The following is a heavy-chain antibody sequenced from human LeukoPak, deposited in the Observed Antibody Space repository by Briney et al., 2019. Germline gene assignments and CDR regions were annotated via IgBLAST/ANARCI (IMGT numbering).Heavy chain of an antibody. CDR1: GFTFSSYG. J-gene: IGHJ4*02. CDR2: IRYDGSNK. CDR3: ANLYGDYPDY. V-gene: IGHV3-30*02. Sequence: GGSLRLSCAASGFTFSSYGMHWVRQAPCKGPEWVAFIRYDGSNKYYADSVKGRFTISRDNSKNTLYLQMNSLRAEDTAVYYCANLYGDYPDYWGRGTLVTVSS. D-gene: IGHD4-17*01.